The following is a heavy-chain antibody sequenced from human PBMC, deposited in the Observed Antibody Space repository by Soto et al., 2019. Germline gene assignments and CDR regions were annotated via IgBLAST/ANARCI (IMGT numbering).Heavy chain of an antibody. D-gene: IGHD3-3*01. V-gene: IGHV1-18*04. CDR3: ARASLTIFGAPYGMDV. Sequence: ASVKVSCKASGYPFTRYSIRWVRQAPGQGLEWMGWISGYNGDTGYSKNFQGRLTMTIDTSTTTASMELRSLRSDDTAVYYCARASLTIFGAPYGMDVWGQGTSVTVS. J-gene: IGHJ6*02. CDR1: GYPFTRYS. CDR2: ISGYNGDT.